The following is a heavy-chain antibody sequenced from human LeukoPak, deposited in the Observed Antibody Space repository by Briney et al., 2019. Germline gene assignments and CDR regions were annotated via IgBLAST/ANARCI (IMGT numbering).Heavy chain of an antibody. CDR3: ARDKQQLPNYYYYMDV. J-gene: IGHJ6*03. CDR2: IYTSGST. D-gene: IGHD6-13*01. CDR1: GGSISSYY. Sequence: SETLSLTCTVSGGSISSYYWSWIRQPAGKGLEWIGRIYTSGSTNYNPSLKSRVTMSVDTSKNQFSLKLSSVTAADTAVYYCARDKQQLPNYYYYMDVWGKGTTVTVSS. V-gene: IGHV4-4*07.